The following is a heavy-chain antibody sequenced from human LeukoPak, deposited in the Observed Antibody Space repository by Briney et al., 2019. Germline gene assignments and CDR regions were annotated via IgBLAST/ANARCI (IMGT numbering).Heavy chain of an antibody. D-gene: IGHD3-22*01. V-gene: IGHV4-59*01. J-gene: IGHJ4*02. CDR3: ARLSSGSFDY. CDR1: GDSMSEDY. Sequence: PSETLSLTCTVSGDSMSEDYWSWIRQPPGKELEWIGYTYYSGIANYNPSLQSRVTISLVTSSNQFSLKLNSVTTADTAVYYCARLSSGSFDYWGQGLLVTVSS. CDR2: TYYSGIA.